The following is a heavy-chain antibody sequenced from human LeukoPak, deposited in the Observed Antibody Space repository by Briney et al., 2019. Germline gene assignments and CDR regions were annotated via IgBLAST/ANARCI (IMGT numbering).Heavy chain of an antibody. D-gene: IGHD3-22*01. CDR1: GGSISNYY. CDR3: ARHPYYYDSSGYYAWFDP. Sequence: SETLSLTCTVSGGSISNYYWSWIRQPPGKGLEWIGYIYTSGSTNYNPSLKSRVTMSVDTSKNQFSLKLSSVTAADTAVYYCARHPYYYDSSGYYAWFDPWGQGTLVTVSS. J-gene: IGHJ5*02. V-gene: IGHV4-4*09. CDR2: IYTSGST.